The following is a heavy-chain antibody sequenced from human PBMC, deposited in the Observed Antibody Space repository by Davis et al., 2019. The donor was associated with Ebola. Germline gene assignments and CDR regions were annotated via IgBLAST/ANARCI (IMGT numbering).Heavy chain of an antibody. Sequence: GGSLRLSCEVSGLTFSRYAMHWVRQAPGKGLEWVTRIAYDGRYESYAESVKGRFTISRDNAKNSLYLHMNSLRAEDTAVYYCARESYYYDSSGYYYDFDYWGQGTLVTVSS. CDR3: ARESYYYDSSGYYYDFDY. CDR1: GLTFSRYA. CDR2: IAYDGRYE. J-gene: IGHJ4*02. V-gene: IGHV3-30*04. D-gene: IGHD3-22*01.